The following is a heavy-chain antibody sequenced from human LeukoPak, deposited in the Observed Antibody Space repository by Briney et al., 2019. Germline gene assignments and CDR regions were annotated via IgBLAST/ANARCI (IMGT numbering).Heavy chain of an antibody. V-gene: IGHV3-23*01. CDR2: ISGSGGST. CDR3: ARAPPPPHPLPHSSSWVGPQPLDY. J-gene: IGHJ4*02. D-gene: IGHD6-13*01. Sequence: PGGSLRLSCAASGFTFSSYAMSWVRQAPGKGLEWVSAISGSGGSTYYADSVKGRFTISRDNSKNTLYLQMNSLRAEDTAVYYCARAPPPPHPLPHSSSWVGPQPLDYWGQGTLVTVSS. CDR1: GFTFSSYA.